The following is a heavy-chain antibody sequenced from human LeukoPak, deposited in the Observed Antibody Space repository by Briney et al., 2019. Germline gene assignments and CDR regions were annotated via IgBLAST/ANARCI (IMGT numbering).Heavy chain of an antibody. J-gene: IGHJ6*03. D-gene: IGHD3-16*01. V-gene: IGHV3-30*02. CDR1: GFTFSSHG. Sequence: GGSLRLSCVGSGFTFSSHGLHWVRQAPGKGLEWVAFIRDDGSKTHYADSVKGRFTISRDNAKNSLYLQMNSLRAEDTAVYYCARDDETFYYMDVWGKGTTVTVSS. CDR3: ARDDETFYYMDV. CDR2: IRDDGSKT.